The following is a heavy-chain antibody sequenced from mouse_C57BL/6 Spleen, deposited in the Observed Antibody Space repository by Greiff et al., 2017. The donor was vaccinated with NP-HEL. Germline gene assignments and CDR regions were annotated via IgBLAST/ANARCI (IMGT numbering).Heavy chain of an antibody. CDR1: GYTFTSYW. CDR2: IDPSDSYT. D-gene: IGHD2-3*01. J-gene: IGHJ2*01. Sequence: QVQLQQPGAELVMPGASVKLSCKASGYTFTSYWMHWVKQRPGQGLEWIGEIDPSDSYTNYNQKFKGKSTLTVDKSSSTAYMQLSSLTSEDSAVYDCASYDNYFDDWGQGTTLTVSS. V-gene: IGHV1-69*01. CDR3: ASYDNYFDD.